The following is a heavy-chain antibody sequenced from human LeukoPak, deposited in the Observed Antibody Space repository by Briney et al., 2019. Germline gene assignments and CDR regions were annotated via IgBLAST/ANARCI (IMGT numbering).Heavy chain of an antibody. CDR3: ARGPIVGAPTLLYAFDI. J-gene: IGHJ3*02. CDR1: GFTFSSFE. V-gene: IGHV4-34*01. D-gene: IGHD1-26*01. CDR2: INHSGST. Sequence: KPGGSLRLSCATSGFTFSSFEMNWIRQPPGKGLEWIGEINHSGSTNYNPSLKSRVTISVDTSKNQFSLKLSSVTAADTAVYYCARGPIVGAPTLLYAFDIWGQGTMVTVSS.